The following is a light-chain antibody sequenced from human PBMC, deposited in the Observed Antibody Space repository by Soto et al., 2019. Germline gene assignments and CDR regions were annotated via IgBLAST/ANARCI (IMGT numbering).Light chain of an antibody. CDR3: QQYNDWPT. J-gene: IGKJ1*01. CDR1: QSISSY. V-gene: IGKV3-15*01. CDR2: GAS. Sequence: MTQSPSSLSASVGDRVTITFRASQSISSYLNWYPQKPGQAPRLLIYGASTRATGIPARFSGSGSGTEFTLTISSLQSEDFAVYYCQQYNDWPTFGQGTKVDIK.